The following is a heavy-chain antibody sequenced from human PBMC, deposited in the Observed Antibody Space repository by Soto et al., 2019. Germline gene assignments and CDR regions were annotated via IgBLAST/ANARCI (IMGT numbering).Heavy chain of an antibody. CDR1: GDSISSGGYY. Sequence: SETLSLTCAVSGDSISSGGYYWSWIRQPPGQGLEWIGHIYHNGGTYYNPYLKSRVNRSVERYKSQFSLKLTSVTDAATAVFYCDRLDAYKSFDYWGQGTLVTFSS. V-gene: IGHV4-30-2*01. J-gene: IGHJ4*02. CDR3: DRLDAYKSFDY. D-gene: IGHD1-1*01. CDR2: IYHNGGT.